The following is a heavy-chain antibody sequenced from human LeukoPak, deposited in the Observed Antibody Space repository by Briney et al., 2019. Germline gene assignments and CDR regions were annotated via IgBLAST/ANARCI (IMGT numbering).Heavy chain of an antibody. J-gene: IGHJ4*02. D-gene: IGHD3-16*02. V-gene: IGHV4-59*01. Sequence: SETLSLTCTVSGGSISSYYWSWIRQPPGKGLEWIGYIYYSGSTNYNPSLKSRVTISVDTSKNQFSLKLSSVTAADTAVYYCARDTPVWGSYRRVYFDYWGQGTLVTVSS. CDR2: IYYSGST. CDR3: ARDTPVWGSYRRVYFDY. CDR1: GGSISSYY.